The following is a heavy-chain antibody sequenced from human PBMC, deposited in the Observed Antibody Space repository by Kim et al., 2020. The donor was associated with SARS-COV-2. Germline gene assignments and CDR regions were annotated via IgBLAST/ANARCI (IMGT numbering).Heavy chain of an antibody. CDR1: GFTFRIYG. Sequence: GGSLRLSCAASGFTFRIYGMHWVRQAPGKGLEWVAVISTDGSEKYYADSVRGRFAISRDNPKNTMYLQMNSLRVEDTAVYYCARDVEVATQRFGPWGQGTLVAVSS. D-gene: IGHD5-12*01. CDR2: ISTDGSEK. CDR3: ARDVEVATQRFGP. V-gene: IGHV3-30*03. J-gene: IGHJ5*02.